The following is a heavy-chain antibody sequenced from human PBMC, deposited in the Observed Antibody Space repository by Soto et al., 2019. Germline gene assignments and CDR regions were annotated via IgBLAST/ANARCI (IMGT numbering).Heavy chain of an antibody. CDR2: IWYDGSNK. D-gene: IGHD3-3*01. J-gene: IGHJ4*02. Sequence: QVHLVESGGGVVQPGRSLRLSCAASGFTFSNYGMHWVRQAPGKGLEWLAIIWYDGSNKYYGDSVKGRFTISRDNSKNTLFLQMNSLRAEDTAVYYCAREMRFRQPDYWGQGTLVTVSS. CDR3: AREMRFRQPDY. V-gene: IGHV3-33*01. CDR1: GFTFSNYG.